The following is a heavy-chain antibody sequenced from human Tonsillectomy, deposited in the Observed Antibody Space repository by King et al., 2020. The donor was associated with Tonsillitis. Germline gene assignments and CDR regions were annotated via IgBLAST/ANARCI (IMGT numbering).Heavy chain of an antibody. CDR3: ARGPIFYYGSGSYLDY. V-gene: IGHV3-74*01. D-gene: IGHD3-10*01. CDR1: GFSFSSYW. Sequence: VQLVESWGGLVQPGGSLRLSCAASGFSFSSYWMHWVRQAPGKGLVWVSRINSDGSNTNYADSVKGRFTISRDNAKNTLYLQMNSLRAEDTAVYYCARGPIFYYGSGSYLDYWGQGTLVTVSS. CDR2: INSDGSNT. J-gene: IGHJ4*02.